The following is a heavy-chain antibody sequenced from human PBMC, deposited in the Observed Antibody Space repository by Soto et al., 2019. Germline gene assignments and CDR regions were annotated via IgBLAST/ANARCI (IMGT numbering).Heavy chain of an antibody. J-gene: IGHJ6*02. V-gene: IGHV3-30*17. CDR3: AKDLGRGYSGYPDYYYYGMDV. CDR2: ISYDGSNK. CDR1: GFMLEDHA. Sequence: VQLVESGGAVAQPGGSLRLSCAASGFMLEDHAMHWVRQPPGKGLEWVAVISYDGSNKYYADSVKGRFTISRDNSKNTLYLQMNSLRAEDTAVYYCAKDLGRGYSGYPDYYYYGMDVWGQGTTVTVSS. D-gene: IGHD5-12*01.